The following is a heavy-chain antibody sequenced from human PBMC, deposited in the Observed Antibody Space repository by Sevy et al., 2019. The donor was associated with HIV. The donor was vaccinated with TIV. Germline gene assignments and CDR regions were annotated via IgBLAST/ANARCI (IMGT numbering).Heavy chain of an antibody. Sequence: GGSLRLSCAASGFAFSDYAMHWVRQAPGKGLEWVAAISYAGDNKYFADSVKGQFTVSKDNSKNTLYLEMNSLRAEDTAVYYCAKAHADCSGGTCYTAHYYYDMDVWGRGATVTVS. D-gene: IGHD2-15*01. CDR1: GFAFSDYA. CDR2: ISYAGDNK. J-gene: IGHJ6*02. CDR3: AKAHADCSGGTCYTAHYYYDMDV. V-gene: IGHV3-30*18.